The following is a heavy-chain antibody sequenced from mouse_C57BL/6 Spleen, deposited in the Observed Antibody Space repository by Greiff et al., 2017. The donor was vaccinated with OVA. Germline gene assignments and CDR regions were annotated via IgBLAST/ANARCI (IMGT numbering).Heavy chain of an antibody. CDR3: TEDTTDAY. CDR1: GFTFSNYW. D-gene: IGHD1-1*01. Sequence: DVKLVESGGGLVQPGGSMKLSCVASGFTFSNYWMNWVRQSPEKGLEWVAQIRLKSDNYATHYAESVKGRFTISRDDSKSSVYLQMNNLRAEDTGIYYCTEDTTDAYWGQGTLVTVSA. V-gene: IGHV6-3*01. J-gene: IGHJ3*01. CDR2: IRLKSDNYAT.